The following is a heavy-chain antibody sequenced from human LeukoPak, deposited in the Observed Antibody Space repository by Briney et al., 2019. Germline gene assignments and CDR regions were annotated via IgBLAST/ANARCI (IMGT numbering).Heavy chain of an antibody. D-gene: IGHD3-3*01. CDR3: ARVGITIFGVARNKRRSYYMDV. J-gene: IGHJ6*03. CDR1: GGSISSSNW. Sequence: SETLSLTCAVSGGSISSSNWWSWVRQPPGKGLEWIGEIYHSGSTNYNPSLKSRVTISVDTSKNQFSLKLSSVTAADTAVYYCARVGITIFGVARNKRRSYYMDVWGKGTTVTVSS. CDR2: IYHSGST. V-gene: IGHV4-4*02.